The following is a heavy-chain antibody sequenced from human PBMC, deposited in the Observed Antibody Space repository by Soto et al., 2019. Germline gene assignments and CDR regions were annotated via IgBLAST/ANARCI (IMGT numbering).Heavy chain of an antibody. CDR2: IKSKTDGGTT. CDR3: ITDRYYDFWSRF. J-gene: IGHJ3*01. Sequence: EVQLVESGGGLVKPGGSLRLSCAASGFTFSNAWMSWVRQAPGKGLEWVGRIKSKTDGGTTDYAAPVKGRFTISRDDSKNTLYLQMNSMKTEDTAVYYCITDRYYDFWSRFWGQVTMVTASS. D-gene: IGHD3-3*01. CDR1: GFTFSNAW. V-gene: IGHV3-15*01.